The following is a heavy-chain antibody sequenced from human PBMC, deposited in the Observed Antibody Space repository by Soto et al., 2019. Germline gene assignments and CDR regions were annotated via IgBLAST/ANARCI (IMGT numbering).Heavy chain of an antibody. CDR1: GYTFTSYY. CDR2: INPSGGST. J-gene: IGHJ5*02. V-gene: IGHV1-46*01. CDR3: ARVGVVAARPDWFDP. D-gene: IGHD6-6*01. Sequence: QVQLVQSGAEVKKPRASVKVSCKASGYTFTSYYMHWVRQAPGQGLEWMGIINPSGGSTSYAQKFQGRVTMTRDTSTSTVYMELSSLRSEDTAVYYCARVGVVAARPDWFDPWGQGTLVTVSS.